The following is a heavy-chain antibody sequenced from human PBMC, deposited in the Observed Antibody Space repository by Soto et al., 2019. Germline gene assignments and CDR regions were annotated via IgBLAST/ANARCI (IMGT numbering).Heavy chain of an antibody. CDR2: ISGSGGST. J-gene: IGHJ6*02. Sequence: GGSLRLSCAASGFTFSSYAMSWVRQAPGKGLEWVSAISGSGGSTYYADSVKGRFTISRDNSKNTLYLQMNSLRAEDTAVYYCAKAIGVTIFGVAEYYYDMDVWGQGTTVTVSS. CDR3: AKAIGVTIFGVAEYYYDMDV. V-gene: IGHV3-23*01. D-gene: IGHD3-3*01. CDR1: GFTFSSYA.